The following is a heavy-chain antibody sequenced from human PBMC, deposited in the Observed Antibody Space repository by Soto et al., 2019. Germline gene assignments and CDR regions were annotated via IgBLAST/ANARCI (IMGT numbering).Heavy chain of an antibody. Sequence: EVQLLQSGGGLVQPGGSLRLSCAASGFSFSDYAMSWVRQVAGKGLEWVSAINYIGDGTSYVESVRGRFTMSRDNFRTTVYLQLNRLRVEDTAIYHCARGLMNREIDYWGQGTLLTVSS. J-gene: IGHJ4*02. CDR2: INYIGDGT. CDR1: GFSFSDYA. V-gene: IGHV3-23*01. CDR3: ARGLMNREIDY.